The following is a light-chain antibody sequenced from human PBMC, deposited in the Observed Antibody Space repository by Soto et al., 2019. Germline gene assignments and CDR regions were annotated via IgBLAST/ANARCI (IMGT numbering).Light chain of an antibody. V-gene: IGKV3-20*01. CDR1: QSVTSTY. CDR3: QQYVSPPIT. CDR2: GAS. Sequence: EIVLTQSPGTLSLSPGERATLSCRASQSVTSTYLGWYQQKPGQAPSLLIYGASSRATGIPDRFSGSGSGTDFTLTLSRLEPEDFAVYYCQQYVSPPITFGQGTRLEIK. J-gene: IGKJ5*01.